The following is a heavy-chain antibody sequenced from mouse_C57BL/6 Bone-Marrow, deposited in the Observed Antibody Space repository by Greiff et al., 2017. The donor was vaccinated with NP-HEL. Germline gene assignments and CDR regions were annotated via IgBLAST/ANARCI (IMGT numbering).Heavy chain of an antibody. J-gene: IGHJ4*01. CDR3: ARSWAMDY. CDR1: GYSFTGYY. CDR2: INPSTGGT. V-gene: IGHV1-42*01. Sequence: VQLQQSGPELVKPGASVKISCKASGYSFTGYYMNWVKQSPEKSLEWIGEINPSTGGTTYNQKFKAKATLTVDKSSSTAYMQLKSLTSEDAAVYYCARSWAMDYWGQGTSVTVSS.